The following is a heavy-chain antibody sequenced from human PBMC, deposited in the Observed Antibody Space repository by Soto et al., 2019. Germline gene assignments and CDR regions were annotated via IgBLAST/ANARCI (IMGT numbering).Heavy chain of an antibody. D-gene: IGHD3-10*01. J-gene: IGHJ6*03. CDR3: AGRGGPGDYFYMDV. CDR2: IYSGGRT. V-gene: IGHV3-66*01. CDR1: GFTVNSNY. Sequence: EVQLVESGGGLVQPGGSLRLSCAASGFTVNSNYMSWVRQAPGKGLEWVSVIYSGGRTYYADSVKGRFTISRDSSKNTLYLQMNSLRTEDTAVYDCAGRGGPGDYFYMDVWGKGTTVTVPS.